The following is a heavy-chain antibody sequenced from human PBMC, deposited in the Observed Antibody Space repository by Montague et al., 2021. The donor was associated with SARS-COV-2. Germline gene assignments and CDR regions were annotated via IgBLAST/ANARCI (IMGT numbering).Heavy chain of an antibody. CDR2: ISSSGSAK. D-gene: IGHD2-15*01. V-gene: IGHV3-48*03. J-gene: IGHJ4*02. CDR3: ASAYILNKWYEAY. Sequence: SLRLSCAASGFTFSSYEMNWVRQAPGKGLEWVSYISSSGSAKYYADSVKGRFTISRDNAKNSLYLQMNSLRREDTAVYYCASAYILNKWYEAYWGQGTLVTVSS. CDR1: GFTFSSYE.